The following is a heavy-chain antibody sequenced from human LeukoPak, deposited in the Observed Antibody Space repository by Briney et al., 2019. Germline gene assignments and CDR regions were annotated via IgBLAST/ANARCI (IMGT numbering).Heavy chain of an antibody. Sequence: SETLSLTCTVSGGSISSYYWNWIRQPPGKGLKWIGYISYSGSTNYNPSLKGRVIISVDTSKNQFSLKLSSVTAADTAVYYCARHSYYYDSSGYSVSYGMDVWGQGTTVTVSS. CDR1: GGSISSYY. V-gene: IGHV4-59*08. D-gene: IGHD3-22*01. CDR3: ARHSYYYDSSGYSVSYGMDV. CDR2: ISYSGST. J-gene: IGHJ6*02.